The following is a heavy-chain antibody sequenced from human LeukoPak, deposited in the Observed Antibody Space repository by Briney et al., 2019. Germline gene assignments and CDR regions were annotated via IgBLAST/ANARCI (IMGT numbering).Heavy chain of an antibody. V-gene: IGHV1-69*01. CDR1: GGTFSSYA. CDR3: ARGGEYSSSGWFDP. Sequence: SVKVSCKASGGTFSSYAISWVRQAPGQGLEWMGGIIPIFGTANYAQKFQGRVTITADESTSTAYMELSSPRSEDTAVYYCARGGEYSSSGWFDPWGQGTLVTVSS. D-gene: IGHD6-6*01. CDR2: IIPIFGTA. J-gene: IGHJ5*02.